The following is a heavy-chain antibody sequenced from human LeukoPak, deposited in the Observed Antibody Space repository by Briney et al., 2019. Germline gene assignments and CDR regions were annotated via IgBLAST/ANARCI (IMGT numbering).Heavy chain of an antibody. CDR3: ASMSGRFLEWYPPIDMDV. CDR1: GYTFTSYA. D-gene: IGHD3-3*01. V-gene: IGHV1-69*13. Sequence: SVKVSCKASGYTFTSYAISWVRQAPGQGLEWMGGIIPIFGTANYAQKFQGRVTITADESTSTAYMELSSLRSEDTAVYYCASMSGRFLEWYPPIDMDVWGKGTTVTVSS. CDR2: IIPIFGTA. J-gene: IGHJ6*03.